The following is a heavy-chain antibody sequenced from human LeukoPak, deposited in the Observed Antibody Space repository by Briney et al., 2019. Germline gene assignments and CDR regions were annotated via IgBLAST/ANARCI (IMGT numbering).Heavy chain of an antibody. V-gene: IGHV4-59*01. CDR3: ASTSSGWYVPLDY. J-gene: IGHJ4*02. CDR1: GGSISSYY. CDR2: IYYSGST. D-gene: IGHD6-19*01. Sequence: PSETLSLTCTVSGGSISSYYWSWIRQPPGKGLEWIGYIYYSGSTNYNPSLKSRVTISVDTSKNQFSLKLSPVTAADTAVYYCASTSSGWYVPLDYWGQGTLVTVSS.